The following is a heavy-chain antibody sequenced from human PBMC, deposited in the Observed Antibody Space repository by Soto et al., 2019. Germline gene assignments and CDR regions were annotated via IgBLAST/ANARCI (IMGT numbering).Heavy chain of an antibody. D-gene: IGHD3-22*01. Sequence: QVQLVQSGAEVKKPGSSVKVSCKASGGTFSSYAISWVRQAPGQGLEWMGGNIPIFGTANYAQKFQGRVTITADESTSTAYMELSSLRSEDTAVYYCARKYYYDSSGYYYPLDYWGQGTLVTVSS. CDR3: ARKYYYDSSGYYYPLDY. CDR1: GGTFSSYA. CDR2: NIPIFGTA. J-gene: IGHJ4*02. V-gene: IGHV1-69*01.